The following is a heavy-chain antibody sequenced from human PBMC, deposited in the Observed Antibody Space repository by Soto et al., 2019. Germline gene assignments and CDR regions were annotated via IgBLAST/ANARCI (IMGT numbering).Heavy chain of an antibody. V-gene: IGHV4-34*01. CDR3: ARFLTYYYGSSGYYLKGTYFDY. J-gene: IGHJ4*02. CDR1: GGSFSGYY. D-gene: IGHD3-22*01. Sequence: GPGPGGASETLSLTCAAYGGSFSGYYWSWIRQPPGKGLEWIGEINHSGSTNYNPSLKSRVTISVDTSKNQFSLKLSSVTAADTAVYYCARFLTYYYGSSGYYLKGTYFDYWGQGTLVTVS. CDR2: INHSGST.